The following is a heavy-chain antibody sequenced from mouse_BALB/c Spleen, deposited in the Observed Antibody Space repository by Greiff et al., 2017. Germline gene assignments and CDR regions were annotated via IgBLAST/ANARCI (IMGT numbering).Heavy chain of an antibody. Sequence: QVTLKVSGPGILQPSQTLSLSCSFSGFSLSTSGMGVGCIRPPSGKGLECLAHIWWDDITRYNPALKSRLTISKDTSCSQVFLKIASVDTADTATYYCARTEAYYRYDGRGYAMDYWGQGTSVTVSS. CDR3: ARTEAYYRYDGRGYAMDY. CDR1: GFSLSTSGMG. D-gene: IGHD2-14*01. CDR2: IWWDDIT. J-gene: IGHJ4*01. V-gene: IGHV8-8*01.